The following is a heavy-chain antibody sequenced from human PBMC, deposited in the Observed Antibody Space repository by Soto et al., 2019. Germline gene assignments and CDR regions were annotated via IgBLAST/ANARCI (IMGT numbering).Heavy chain of an antibody. V-gene: IGHV4-30-4*01. J-gene: IGHJ4*02. D-gene: IGHD6-6*01. CDR1: GGSISSDDYY. CDR2: IYYSGRT. Sequence: PSETLSLTCIVSGGSISSDDYYWTWIRQPPGGGLEWIGYIYYSGRTHYNPSLENRLTISIDTSKDQFSLNLKSVTAADTAVYYCVRELSNSPDYFDALGQGTLVTVSS. CDR3: VRELSNSPDYFDA.